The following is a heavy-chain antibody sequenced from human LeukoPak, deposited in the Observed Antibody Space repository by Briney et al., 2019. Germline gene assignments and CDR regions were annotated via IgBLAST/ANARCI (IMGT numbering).Heavy chain of an antibody. D-gene: IGHD2/OR15-2a*01. CDR2: ISYDGSNK. J-gene: IGHJ5*02. CDR1: GFTFSSYG. Sequence: PGGSLRLSCAASGFTFSSYGMHWVRQAPGKGLEWVAVISYDGSNKYYADSVKGRFTISRDNSKNTLYLQMNSLRAEDTAVYYCAKDLLPMTWGQGTLVTVSS. CDR3: AKDLLPMT. V-gene: IGHV3-30*18.